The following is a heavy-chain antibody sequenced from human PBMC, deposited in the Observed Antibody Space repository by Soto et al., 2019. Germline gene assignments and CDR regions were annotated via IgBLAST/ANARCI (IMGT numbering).Heavy chain of an antibody. CDR3: AASAPPATNYYYAMDV. Sequence: SETLSLTCTVSGGSVSIGSFYWSCIRRPPGKGLEWIGYFYDSGSTNYNPSLRSRVTMSVDTSKSQFSLKLSSVTAADTAVYYCAASAPPATNYYYAMDVWGQGTTVTVSS. CDR1: GGSVSIGSFY. D-gene: IGHD5-12*01. CDR2: FYDSGST. J-gene: IGHJ6*02. V-gene: IGHV4-61*01.